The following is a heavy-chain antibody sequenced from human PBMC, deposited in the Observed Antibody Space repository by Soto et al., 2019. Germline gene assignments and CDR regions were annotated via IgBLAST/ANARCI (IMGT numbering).Heavy chain of an antibody. Sequence: DVQLVESGGGLIQPGEPLSLPCAAFGFTISGKKYVAWVRQAPGKGLEWVSALYDLDGSFYAASVKGRFTTSSDSSKTTVYLQMNDLRPDDTAVYYCATWHEREHAYDVWGQGTTVTVSS. CDR3: ATWHEREHAYDV. CDR2: LYDLDGS. CDR1: GFTISGKKY. D-gene: IGHD1-1*01. V-gene: IGHV3-53*01. J-gene: IGHJ3*01.